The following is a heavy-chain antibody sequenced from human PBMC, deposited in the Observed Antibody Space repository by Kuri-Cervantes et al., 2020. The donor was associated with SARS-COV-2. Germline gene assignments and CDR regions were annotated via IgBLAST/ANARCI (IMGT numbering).Heavy chain of an antibody. D-gene: IGHD4-23*01. Sequence: SETLSLTCTVPGYSINSGYYWGWIRQPPGKGLEWIGSIYHSGSTYYNPSLRSRVTISVDTSKNQFSLKLSSVTAADTAVYYCARTKRSTVVTPSVPYFDYWGQGTLVTVSS. CDR3: ARTKRSTVVTPSVPYFDY. CDR1: GYSINSGYY. J-gene: IGHJ4*02. CDR2: IYHSGST. V-gene: IGHV4-38-2*02.